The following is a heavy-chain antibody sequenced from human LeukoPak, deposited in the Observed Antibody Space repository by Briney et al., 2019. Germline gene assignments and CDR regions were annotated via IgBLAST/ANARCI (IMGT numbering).Heavy chain of an antibody. Sequence: GGSLRLSCAASGFTFSSYWMSWVRQAPGKGLEWVANIKQDGSEKYYVDSVKGRFTISRDNAKNSLYLQMNSLRAEDTAVYYCARANSSGWLGAIGGRAFDIWGQGTMVTVSS. V-gene: IGHV3-7*01. D-gene: IGHD6-19*01. CDR1: GFTFSSYW. CDR3: ARANSSGWLGAIGGRAFDI. J-gene: IGHJ3*02. CDR2: IKQDGSEK.